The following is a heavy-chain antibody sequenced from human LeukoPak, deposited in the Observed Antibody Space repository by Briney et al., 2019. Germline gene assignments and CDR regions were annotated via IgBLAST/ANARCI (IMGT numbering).Heavy chain of an antibody. J-gene: IGHJ5*02. CDR3: ARNSGYGDYFWFDP. Sequence: PSETLSLTCTVSGGSISSYYWSWIRQPAGKGLEWIGRIYTSGSTNYNPSLKSRATMSVDTSKNQFSLKLSSVTAADTAVYYCARNSGYGDYFWFDPWGQGTLVTVSS. D-gene: IGHD4-17*01. CDR1: GGSISSYY. CDR2: IYTSGST. V-gene: IGHV4-4*07.